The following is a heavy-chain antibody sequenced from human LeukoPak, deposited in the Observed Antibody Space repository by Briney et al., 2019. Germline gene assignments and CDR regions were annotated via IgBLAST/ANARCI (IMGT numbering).Heavy chain of an antibody. V-gene: IGHV1-2*02. J-gene: IGHJ6*02. CDR1: GYTFTGYY. Sequence: GASVKVSCKASGYTFTGYYMHWVRQAPGQGLEWMGWINPNSGGTNYAQKFQGRVTMTRDTSISTAYMELSRLRSDDTAVYYCARYCSGGSCYPHDSYYYYYGMDVWGQGTTVTVSS. CDR3: ARYCSGGSCYPHDSYYYYYGMDV. D-gene: IGHD2-15*01. CDR2: INPNSGGT.